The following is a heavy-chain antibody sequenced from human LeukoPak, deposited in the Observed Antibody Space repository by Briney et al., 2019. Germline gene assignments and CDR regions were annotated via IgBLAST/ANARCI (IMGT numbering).Heavy chain of an antibody. D-gene: IGHD3-22*01. V-gene: IGHV3-23*01. CDR3: AKGLYDSSGYYYRYFQH. CDR2: ISGSGGST. J-gene: IGHJ1*01. Sequence: GGSLRLSCAASGFTFSSYAMSWVRQAPGKGLEWVSAISGSGGSTYYADSVKGRFTISRDNSKNTLYLQMNSLRAEDTAVYYCAKGLYDSSGYYYRYFQHWGQGTLVTVSS. CDR1: GFTFSSYA.